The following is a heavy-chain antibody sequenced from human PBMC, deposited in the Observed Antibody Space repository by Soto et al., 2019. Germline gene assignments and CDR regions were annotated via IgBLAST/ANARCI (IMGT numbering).Heavy chain of an antibody. CDR1: GYRFIDYF. D-gene: IGHD3-22*01. CDR2: INPTSGGT. V-gene: IGHV1-2*02. CDR3: AKRPRNFFDSSCYSPLEY. Sequence: QVQLVQSGAEVKKPGASVKVSCKASGYRFIDYFMHWVRQAPGQGLEWMGWINPTSGGTSYAQNFQDRVNMTRDTSISNGYNALRRPRVDGTAVFYRAKRPRNFFDSSCYSPLEYWGQGTLVTVSS. J-gene: IGHJ4*02.